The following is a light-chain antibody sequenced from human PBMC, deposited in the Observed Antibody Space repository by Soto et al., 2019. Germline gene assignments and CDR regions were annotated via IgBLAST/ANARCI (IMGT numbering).Light chain of an antibody. V-gene: IGKV3-20*01. Sequence: EPVLTQSPGTLSVSPGERATLSCRASQSVSSNYLAWYQQKPGQAPRLLIYGASSRATGIPDRFSGSGSGTDFTLTISRLEPEDFAMYYCQQYGYLVTFGGGTKVDIK. CDR1: QSVSSNY. CDR2: GAS. CDR3: QQYGYLVT. J-gene: IGKJ4*01.